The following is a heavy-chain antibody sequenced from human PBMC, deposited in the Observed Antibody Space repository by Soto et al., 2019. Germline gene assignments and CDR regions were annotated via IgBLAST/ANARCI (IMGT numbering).Heavy chain of an antibody. D-gene: IGHD3-3*01. V-gene: IGHV4-59*01. CDR3: ARAESGYCDY. CDR1: GGSISSYY. J-gene: IGHJ4*02. CDR2: IYYSGST. Sequence: SETLSLTCTVSGGSISSYYWSWIRQPPGKGLEWIGYIYYSGSTNYNPSLKSRVTISVDTSKNQFSLKLSPVTAADTAVYYCARAESGYCDYWGQGTLVTVSS.